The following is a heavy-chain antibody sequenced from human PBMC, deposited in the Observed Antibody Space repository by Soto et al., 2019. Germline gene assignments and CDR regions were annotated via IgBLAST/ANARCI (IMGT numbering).Heavy chain of an antibody. J-gene: IGHJ3*02. V-gene: IGHV4-59*01. Sequence: PSETLSLTCTVSGGSISSYYWSWIRQPPGKGLEWIGYIYYSGSTNYNPSLKSRVTILVDTSKNQFSLKLSSVTAADTAVYYCARDSMYCSGGSCYPDDAFDIWGQGTMVTVSS. D-gene: IGHD2-15*01. CDR3: ARDSMYCSGGSCYPDDAFDI. CDR2: IYYSGST. CDR1: GGSISSYY.